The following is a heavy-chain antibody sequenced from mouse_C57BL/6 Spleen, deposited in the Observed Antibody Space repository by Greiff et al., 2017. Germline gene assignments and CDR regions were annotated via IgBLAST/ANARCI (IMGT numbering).Heavy chain of an antibody. CDR1: GYTFTSYW. J-gene: IGHJ1*03. D-gene: IGHD2-1*01. CDR3: ARGREDYGNYGWYFDV. Sequence: QVQLQQPGAELVKPGASVKMSCKASGYTFTSYWITWVKQRPGQGLEWIGDIYPGSGSTNYNEKFKSKATLTVDTSSSTAYMQLSSLTSEDSAVYYCARGREDYGNYGWYFDVWGTGTTVTVSS. V-gene: IGHV1-55*01. CDR2: IYPGSGST.